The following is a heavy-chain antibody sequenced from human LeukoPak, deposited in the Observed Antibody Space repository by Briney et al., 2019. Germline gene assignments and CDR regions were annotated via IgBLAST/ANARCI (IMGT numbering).Heavy chain of an antibody. J-gene: IGHJ3*02. CDR3: ARGPPFDAFDI. CDR1: GFTFSSYW. CDR2: INSDGSST. V-gene: IGHV3-74*01. Sequence: PGGSLRLSCAASGFTFSSYWMHWVRQAPGKGLVWVSRINSDGSSTGYADSVKGRFTISRDNAKNTLYLQMNSLRAEDTAVYYCARGPPFDAFDIWGQGTMVTVSS.